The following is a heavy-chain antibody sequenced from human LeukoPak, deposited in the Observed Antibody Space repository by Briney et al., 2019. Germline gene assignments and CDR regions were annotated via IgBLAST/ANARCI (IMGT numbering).Heavy chain of an antibody. CDR2: INPNSGGT. CDR3: ARDDPNSGYDYDY. V-gene: IGHV1-2*02. Sequence: GASVKVSCKASGYTFTGYYMHWVRQAPGQGLEWMGWINPNSGGTNYAQKFQGRVTMTRDTSISTAYMELSRLRSDDTAVYYCARDDPNSGYDYDYWGQGTLVTVSS. J-gene: IGHJ4*02. D-gene: IGHD5-12*01. CDR1: GYTFTGYY.